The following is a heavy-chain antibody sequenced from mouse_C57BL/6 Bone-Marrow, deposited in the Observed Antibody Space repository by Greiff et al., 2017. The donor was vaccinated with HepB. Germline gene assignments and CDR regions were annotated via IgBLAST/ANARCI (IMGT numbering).Heavy chain of an antibody. CDR2: INPSTGGT. V-gene: IGHV1-42*01. J-gene: IGHJ2*01. CDR1: GYSFTGYY. CDR3: ARNLVFDY. Sequence: SGPELVKPGASVKISCKASGYSFTGYYMNWVKQSPEKSLEWIGEINPSTGGTTYNQKFKAKATLTVDKSSSTAYMQLKSLTSEDSAVYYCARNLVFDYWGQGTTLTVSS.